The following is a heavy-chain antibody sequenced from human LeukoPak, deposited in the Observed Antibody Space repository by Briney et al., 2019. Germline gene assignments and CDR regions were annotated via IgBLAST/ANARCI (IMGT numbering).Heavy chain of an antibody. D-gene: IGHD5-18*01. CDR2: IRSKAYRGTT. CDR3: ARGPIQLWIHNAMDV. V-gene: IGHV3-49*04. Sequence: GGSLRLSCSPSGFTFGDHAMSWVRQAPGEGLEWVGFIRSKAYRGTTEYAPSVRGRFSISRDDSNSIAYLQMNTLQTEDTAVYYCARGPIQLWIHNAMDVWGQGTTVTVSS. J-gene: IGHJ6*02. CDR1: GFTFGDHA.